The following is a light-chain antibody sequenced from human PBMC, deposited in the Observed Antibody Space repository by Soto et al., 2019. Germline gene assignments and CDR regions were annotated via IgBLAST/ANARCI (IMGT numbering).Light chain of an antibody. Sequence: EIVMTQSPATLSASPGERATLSCRASQSVSNNLAWYHQKPGQAPRLLIFGASTRATGIPARFSGSGSGTEFTLTISSLQPEDFAVYYCQQYNNWWTFGQGTKVEIK. CDR3: QQYNNWWT. CDR1: QSVSNN. J-gene: IGKJ1*01. CDR2: GAS. V-gene: IGKV3-15*01.